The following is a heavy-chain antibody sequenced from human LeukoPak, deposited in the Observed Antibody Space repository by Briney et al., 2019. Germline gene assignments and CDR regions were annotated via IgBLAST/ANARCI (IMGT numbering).Heavy chain of an antibody. D-gene: IGHD1-26*01. V-gene: IGHV3-23*01. CDR3: AKVVVGATGGMDV. J-gene: IGHJ6*02. CDR2: ISGSGGST. CDR1: GFTFSTYV. Sequence: GGSLRLSCAASGFTFSTYVMSWVRQAPGKGLEWVSGISGSGGSTYYADSVKGRFTISRDNPKNTLYLQMNSLRTEDTAVYYCAKVVVGATGGMDVWGQGTTVTVSS.